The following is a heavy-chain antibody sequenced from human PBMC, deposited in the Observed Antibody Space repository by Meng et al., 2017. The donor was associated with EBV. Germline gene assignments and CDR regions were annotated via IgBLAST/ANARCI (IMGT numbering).Heavy chain of an antibody. V-gene: IGHV1-69*18. Sequence: QVVVQQSGAEVQKPGSSVKVSCRTSGGTFRSDAVGWVGQAPGQGLEWMGRLIHMSGAPQYAQKCQDRVTIIAAESTSTHSMELNNLRFEDTAMCYCAGESGRGFTPDYWGQGTLVTVSS. J-gene: IGHJ4*02. CDR1: GGTFRSDA. CDR2: LIHMSGAP. D-gene: IGHD3-10*01. CDR3: AGESGRGFTPDY.